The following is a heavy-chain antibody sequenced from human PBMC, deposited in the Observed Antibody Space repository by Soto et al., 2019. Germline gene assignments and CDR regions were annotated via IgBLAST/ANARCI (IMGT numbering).Heavy chain of an antibody. CDR2: ISYDGSNK. CDR1: GFTFSSYA. J-gene: IGHJ3*02. D-gene: IGHD4-17*01. Sequence: GGSLRLSCAASGFTFSSYAMHWVRQAPGKGLEWVAVISYDGSNKYYADSVKGRFTISRDNSKNTLYLQMNSLRAEDTAVYYCARIMGNDYGGNADAFDIWGQGTMVTVS. CDR3: ARIMGNDYGGNADAFDI. V-gene: IGHV3-30-3*01.